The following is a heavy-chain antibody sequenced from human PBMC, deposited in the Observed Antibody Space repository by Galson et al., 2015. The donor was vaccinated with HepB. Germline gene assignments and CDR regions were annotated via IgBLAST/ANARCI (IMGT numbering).Heavy chain of an antibody. CDR2: IWYDGRNK. CDR3: AREASGLLWFEKQSQYWYFDL. V-gene: IGHV3-33*01. J-gene: IGHJ2*01. D-gene: IGHD3-10*01. Sequence: SLRLSCAASGFTFSSYGMHWVRQAPGKGLEWVAVIWYDGRNKYYADSVKGRFTISRDNSKNTLYLQVNSLRAEDTAVYYCAREASGLLWFEKQSQYWYFDLWGRGTLVTVSS. CDR1: GFTFSSYG.